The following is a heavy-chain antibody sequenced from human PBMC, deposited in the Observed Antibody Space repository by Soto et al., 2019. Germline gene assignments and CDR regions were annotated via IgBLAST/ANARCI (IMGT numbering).Heavy chain of an antibody. CDR2: ISAYNGNT. J-gene: IGHJ4*02. CDR1: GYTFASYA. CDR3: ARDPPPPDY. V-gene: IGHV1-18*01. Sequence: ASVQVSCKASGYTFASYAISWMRQAPGQGLEWMGWISAYNGNTNYAQKLQGRVTMTTDTSTSTAYMELRSLRSDDTAVYYCARDPPPPDYWGQGTLVTGSS.